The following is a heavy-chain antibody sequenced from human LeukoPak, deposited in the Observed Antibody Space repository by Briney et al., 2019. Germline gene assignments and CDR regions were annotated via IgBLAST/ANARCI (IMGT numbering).Heavy chain of an antibody. J-gene: IGHJ5*02. CDR3: ARGLVLVPIYNWFDP. CDR2: ISYDGSNK. Sequence: GGSLRLSCAASGFTFSSYGMHWVRQAPGKGLEWVAVISYDGSNKYYADSVKGRFTISRDNSKNTLYLQMNSLRAEDTAVYYCARGLVLVPIYNWFDPWGQGTLVTVSS. CDR1: GFTFSSYG. V-gene: IGHV3-30*19. D-gene: IGHD6-13*01.